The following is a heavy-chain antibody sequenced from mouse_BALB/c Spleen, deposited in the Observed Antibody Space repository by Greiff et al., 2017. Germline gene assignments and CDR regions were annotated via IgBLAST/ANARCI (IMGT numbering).Heavy chain of an antibody. CDR3: ARQDY. Sequence: EVKLMESGGGLVKPGGSLKLSCAASGFTFSSYAMSWVRQTPEKRLEWVATISSGGSYTYYPDSVKGRFTISRDNAKNTLYLQMSRLRSEDTAMYYCARQDYWGKGTTLTVSS. CDR2: ISSGGSYT. CDR1: GFTFSSYA. V-gene: IGHV5-9-3*01. J-gene: IGHJ2*01.